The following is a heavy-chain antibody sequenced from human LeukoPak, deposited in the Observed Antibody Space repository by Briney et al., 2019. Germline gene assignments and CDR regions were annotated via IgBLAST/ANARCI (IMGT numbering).Heavy chain of an antibody. CDR3: ARDNPYSSSPHWYLDL. D-gene: IGHD6-13*01. Sequence: SETLSLTCTVSGDSISRYYWSWIRQPPGKELQWIGYIYYSGSTNYNPSLKSRVTISVDTSKNQFSLKLISVTAADTAVYYCARDNPYSSSPHWYLDLWGRGTLVTVSS. CDR2: IYYSGST. J-gene: IGHJ2*01. CDR1: GDSISRYY. V-gene: IGHV4-59*01.